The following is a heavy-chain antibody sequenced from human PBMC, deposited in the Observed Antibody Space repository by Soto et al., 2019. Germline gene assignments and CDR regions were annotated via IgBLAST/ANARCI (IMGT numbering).Heavy chain of an antibody. J-gene: IGHJ4*02. CDR3: ARVSDTAMVTFDY. Sequence: EVQLVESGGGLVKPGGSLRLSCAASGFTFSSYSMNWVRQAPGKGLEWVSSISSSSSYIYYADSVKGRFTISRDNXKNSLYLQMNSLRAEDTAVYYCARVSDTAMVTFDYWGQGTLVTVSS. CDR1: GFTFSSYS. D-gene: IGHD5-18*01. CDR2: ISSSSSYI. V-gene: IGHV3-21*01.